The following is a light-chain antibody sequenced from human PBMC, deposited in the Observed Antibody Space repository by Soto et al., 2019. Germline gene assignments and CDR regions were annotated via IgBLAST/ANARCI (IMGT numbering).Light chain of an antibody. CDR1: SSNIGSNA. J-gene: IGLJ2*01. CDR2: STN. CDR3: AAWDASLSGVI. Sequence: QSALTQPPSASCTPGQRVTISFSGSSSNIGSNAVNWYQQLPGTAPKLLIYSTNQRPSGVPDRFSGSKSGTSVSLAISGLQSEDEADYYCAAWDASLSGVIFGGGTKVTVL. V-gene: IGLV1-44*01.